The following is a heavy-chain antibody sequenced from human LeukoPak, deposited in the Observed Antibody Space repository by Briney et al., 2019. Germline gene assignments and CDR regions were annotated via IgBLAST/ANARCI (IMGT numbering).Heavy chain of an antibody. V-gene: IGHV4-59*01. D-gene: IGHD3-16*01. CDR2: AYHSGIT. Sequence: SETLSLTCTVSGDTIRNDRSWIRQPPGKGLEWIGYAYHSGITNYNPSLKSRVTISVDTSESQFSLRLSSVTAADTAIYYCARHGGTFDHWGQGTLVTVSS. CDR1: GDTIRND. J-gene: IGHJ5*02. CDR3: ARHGGTFDH.